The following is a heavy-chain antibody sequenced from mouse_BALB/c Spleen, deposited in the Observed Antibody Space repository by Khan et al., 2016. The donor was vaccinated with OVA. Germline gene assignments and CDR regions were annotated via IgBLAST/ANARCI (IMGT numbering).Heavy chain of an antibody. CDR2: IAPGSGST. Sequence: DLVKPGASVKLSCKASGYTFTSYWINWIKQRPGQGLEWIGRIAPGSGSTSYNEMFKGKATPTVDTSSSTAYIQVSSLSSEDSAVFFCARGNYYGNSAYAMDYWGQGTSLPVSS. V-gene: IGHV1S41*01. CDR3: ARGNYYGNSAYAMDY. CDR1: GYTFTSYW. J-gene: IGHJ4*01. D-gene: IGHD1-1*01.